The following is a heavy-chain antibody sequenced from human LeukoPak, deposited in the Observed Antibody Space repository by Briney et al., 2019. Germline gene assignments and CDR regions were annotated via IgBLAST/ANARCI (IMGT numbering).Heavy chain of an antibody. CDR1: GLTFSSYA. J-gene: IGHJ4*02. CDR3: AKDYTSLRFQYYFDY. Sequence: PGGSLRLSCAASGLTFSSYAMSWVRQAPGKGLEWVSAISGSGGSTYYADSVKGRFTISRDNSKNTLYLQMNSLRAEDTAVYYCAKDYTSLRFQYYFDYWGQGTLVTVSS. V-gene: IGHV3-23*01. CDR2: ISGSGGST. D-gene: IGHD3-3*01.